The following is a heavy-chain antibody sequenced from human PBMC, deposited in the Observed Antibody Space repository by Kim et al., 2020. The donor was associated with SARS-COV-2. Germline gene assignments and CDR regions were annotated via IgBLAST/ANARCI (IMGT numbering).Heavy chain of an antibody. Sequence: GGSLRLSCAASGFTFSNYVMHWVRQAPGKGLEWVAVISYDASNKYYADSVKGRFTISRDNSKNTLYLQMNSLRAEDTAVYYCTRDRGWSFDYWGQGTLVTVSS. CDR3: TRDRGWSFDY. CDR1: GFTFSNYV. V-gene: IGHV3-30*04. CDR2: ISYDASNK. D-gene: IGHD6-19*01. J-gene: IGHJ4*02.